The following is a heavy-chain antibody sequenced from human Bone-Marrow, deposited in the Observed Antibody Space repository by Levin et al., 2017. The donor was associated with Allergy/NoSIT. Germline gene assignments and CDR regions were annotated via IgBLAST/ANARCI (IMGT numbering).Heavy chain of an antibody. CDR3: AKDWTTIVVEADNPDYFDH. Sequence: GGSLRLSCAASGFSFSSYALSWVRQAPGKGLEWVAAISGDATLTYYADSVRDRFTISRDNSKNTVYLQMDSLRAEDTALYYCAKDWTTIVVEADNPDYFDHWGQGTLVTVSS. V-gene: IGHV3-23*01. CDR2: ISGDATLT. CDR1: GFSFSSYA. D-gene: IGHD2-21*01. J-gene: IGHJ4*02.